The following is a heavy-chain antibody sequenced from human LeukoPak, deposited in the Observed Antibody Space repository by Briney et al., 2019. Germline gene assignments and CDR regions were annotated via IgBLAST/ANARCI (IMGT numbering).Heavy chain of an antibody. CDR3: ARWLQFSNYFDY. CDR1: GGTFTSYA. V-gene: IGHV1-69*01. D-gene: IGHD5-24*01. CDR2: IIPSFDKT. Sequence: GASVKVSCKASGGTFTSYAISWVRHAPGQGLAWMGGIIPSFDKTNYAQKFQGRVTITADESSTTAYMELSSLRSEDTAVYYCARWLQFSNYFDYWGQGTLVTVSS. J-gene: IGHJ4*02.